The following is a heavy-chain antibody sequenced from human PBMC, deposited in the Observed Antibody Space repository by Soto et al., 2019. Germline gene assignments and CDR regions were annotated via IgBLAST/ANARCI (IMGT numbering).Heavy chain of an antibody. Sequence: ASVKVSCKASGGTFSSYAISWVRQAPGQGLEWMGGIIPIFGTANYAQKFQGRVTITADESTSTAYMEPSSLRSEDTDVYYCARPGAARKGYDAFDIWGQGTMVTVSS. CDR3: ARPGAARKGYDAFDI. CDR2: IIPIFGTA. J-gene: IGHJ3*02. D-gene: IGHD6-6*01. CDR1: GGTFSSYA. V-gene: IGHV1-69*13.